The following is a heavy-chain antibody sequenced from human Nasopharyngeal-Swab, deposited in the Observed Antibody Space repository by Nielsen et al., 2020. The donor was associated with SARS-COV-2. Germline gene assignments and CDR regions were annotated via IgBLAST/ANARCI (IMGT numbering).Heavy chain of an antibody. CDR3: ARLTYSSGWCFDY. CDR2: IYPGDSDT. D-gene: IGHD6-19*01. CDR1: GYSFTSYW. V-gene: IGHV5-51*01. Sequence: KVSCKGPGYSFTSYWIGWVRQMPGKGLEWMGIIYPGDSDTRYSPSFQGQVTISADKSISTAYLQWSSLKASDTAMYYCARLTYSSGWCFDYWGQGTLVTVSS. J-gene: IGHJ4*02.